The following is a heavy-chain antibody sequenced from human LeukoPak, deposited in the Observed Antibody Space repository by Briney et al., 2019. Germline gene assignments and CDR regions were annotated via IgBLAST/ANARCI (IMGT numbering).Heavy chain of an antibody. CDR3: ARGLGEAFDI. V-gene: IGHV3-21*01. D-gene: IGHD3-10*01. CDR2: ISSSSSYI. J-gene: IGHJ3*02. Sequence: GGSLRLSCAASGFTYSSYSMNWVRQAPGKGLEWVSSISSSSSYIYYADSVKGRFTISRDNAKNSLYLQMNSLRAEDTAVYYCARGLGEAFDIWGQGTMVTVSS. CDR1: GFTYSSYS.